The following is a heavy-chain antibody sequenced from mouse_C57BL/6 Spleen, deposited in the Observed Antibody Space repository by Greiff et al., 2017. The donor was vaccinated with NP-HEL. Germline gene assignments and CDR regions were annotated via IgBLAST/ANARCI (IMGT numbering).Heavy chain of an antibody. Sequence: VKLQESGPELVKPGASVKISCKASGYAFSSSWMNWVKQRPGKGLEWIGRIYPGDGDTNYNGKFKGKATLTADKSSSTAYMQLSSLTSEDSAVYFCARSYSNSRFYAMDYWGQGTSVTVSS. J-gene: IGHJ4*01. V-gene: IGHV1-82*01. CDR3: ARSYSNSRFYAMDY. CDR1: GYAFSSSW. D-gene: IGHD2-5*01. CDR2: IYPGDGDT.